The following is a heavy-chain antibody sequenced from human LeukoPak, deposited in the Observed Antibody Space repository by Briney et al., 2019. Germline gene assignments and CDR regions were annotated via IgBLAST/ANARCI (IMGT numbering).Heavy chain of an antibody. CDR2: ISSSSSYI. V-gene: IGHV3-21*01. Sequence: GGSLRLSCAASGFTFSSYSMNWVRQAPGKGLEWVSSISSSSSYIYYADSVKGRFTISRDNAKNSLYLQMNSLGAEDTAVYYCARAVGYCSSTSCYPHFDYWGQGTLVTVSS. CDR1: GFTFSSYS. J-gene: IGHJ4*02. CDR3: ARAVGYCSSTSCYPHFDY. D-gene: IGHD2-2*01.